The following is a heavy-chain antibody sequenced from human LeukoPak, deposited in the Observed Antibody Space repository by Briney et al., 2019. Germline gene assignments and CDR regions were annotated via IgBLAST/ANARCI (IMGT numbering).Heavy chain of an antibody. CDR1: GFTFSSYA. CDR3: SKSYSSGWYFGNGMDV. CDR2: LSGSGVST. Sequence: GGSLRLSCAASGFTFSSYAMSWVRQAPGKGLEWVPTLSGSGVSTYYGDSVKGRFTISRDNSKNTLSLQMNRLRAEDAAVYYCSKSYSSGWYFGNGMDVWGQGTTVIVSS. D-gene: IGHD6-19*01. V-gene: IGHV3-23*01. J-gene: IGHJ6*02.